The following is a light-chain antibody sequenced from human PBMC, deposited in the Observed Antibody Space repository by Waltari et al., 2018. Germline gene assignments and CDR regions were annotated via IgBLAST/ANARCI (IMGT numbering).Light chain of an antibody. V-gene: IGKV3-20*01. CDR2: GAS. CDR1: QSVISTY. J-gene: IGKJ4*01. Sequence: EIVLTQSPGTLSLSPGERVTLSCRASQSVISTYLAWYQQKPGPTPKLLIYGASSRAPGIPDRFSGSGSGTDFTLTISRLEPGDFAVYYCQQYGNSPSFGGGTKVEIK. CDR3: QQYGNSPS.